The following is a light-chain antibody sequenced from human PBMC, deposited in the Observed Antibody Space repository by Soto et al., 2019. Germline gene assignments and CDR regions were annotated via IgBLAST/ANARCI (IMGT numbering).Light chain of an antibody. Sequence: EIVMTQSPATLSVSPGERVTLPCRASQSVSSDLAWYQQKPGQAPRLLIYGASFRPTGIPARFSGSGSGTEFTLTISSLQSEDFAVYYCQQYNNWLSITFGQGTRLEI. CDR2: GAS. CDR3: QQYNNWLSIT. J-gene: IGKJ5*01. CDR1: QSVSSD. V-gene: IGKV3-15*01.